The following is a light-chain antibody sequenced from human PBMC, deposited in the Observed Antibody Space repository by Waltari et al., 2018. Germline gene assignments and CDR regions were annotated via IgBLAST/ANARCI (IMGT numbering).Light chain of an antibody. Sequence: HSALAQPASVSGSPGQSISISCTGTSSDVGAFNDVPWYQQHPGKAPRLMIYDVNNRPSGVSNRFSGSKSGNTASLTISGLQAEDEADYYCSSFTRASSWVFGGGTKLTV. V-gene: IGLV2-14*03. J-gene: IGLJ3*02. CDR1: SSDVGAFND. CDR3: SSFTRASSWV. CDR2: DVN.